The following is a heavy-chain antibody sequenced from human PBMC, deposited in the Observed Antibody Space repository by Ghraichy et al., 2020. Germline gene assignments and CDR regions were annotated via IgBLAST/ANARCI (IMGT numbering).Heavy chain of an antibody. D-gene: IGHD3-22*01. CDR1: GGTFSSYT. Sequence: SVKVSCKASGGTFSSYTINWVRQAPGQGLEWMGGIIPIFGTANYAQKFQGRVTITADESTNTAYIELSSLRSEDTAVYYCARGYYYDPTACGQGTLVTVSS. CDR2: IIPIFGTA. V-gene: IGHV1-69*13. J-gene: IGHJ5*02. CDR3: ARGYYYDPTA.